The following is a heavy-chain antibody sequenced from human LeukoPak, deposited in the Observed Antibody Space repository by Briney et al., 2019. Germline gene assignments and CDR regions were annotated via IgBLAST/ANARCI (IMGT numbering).Heavy chain of an antibody. CDR3: ARAGVLLWFGELLPQLADY. CDR1: GGTISSGDFY. V-gene: IGHV4-31*03. CDR2: IYYSGTT. D-gene: IGHD3-10*01. Sequence: SETLSLTCTVSGGTISSGDFYWSWIRQHPGKGLEWIGYIYYSGTTYYSPSLKSRVTISLDTTKNQFSLKLSSVTAADTAVYYCARAGVLLWFGELLPQLADYWGQGTLVTVSS. J-gene: IGHJ4*02.